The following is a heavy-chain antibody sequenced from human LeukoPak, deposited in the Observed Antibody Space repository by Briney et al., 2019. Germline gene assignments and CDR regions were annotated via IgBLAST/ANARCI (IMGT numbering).Heavy chain of an antibody. Sequence: GGSLGLSYAASGFPFSSYSMNWGRPAPGEGLGWVSSISSSSSYIYYADSVKGRFTISRDNAKNSLYLQMNSLRAEDTAVYYCARDQRELRFYNAFDIWGQGTMVTVSS. CDR2: ISSSSSYI. D-gene: IGHD1-26*01. V-gene: IGHV3-21*01. J-gene: IGHJ3*02. CDR3: ARDQRELRFYNAFDI. CDR1: GFPFSSYS.